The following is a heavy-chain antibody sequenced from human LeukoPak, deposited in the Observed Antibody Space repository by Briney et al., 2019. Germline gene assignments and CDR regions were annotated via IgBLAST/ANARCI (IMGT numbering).Heavy chain of an antibody. Sequence: SETLSLTCAVYGGSFSGYYWSWIRQLPGKGLEWIGEINHSGSANYNPSLKSRVTISVDTSKNQFSLKLSSVTAADTAVYYCARRGSSGLYMPFVYYYMDVWGKGTTVTISS. J-gene: IGHJ6*03. CDR2: INHSGSA. D-gene: IGHD6-19*01. CDR3: ARRGSSGLYMPFVYYYMDV. V-gene: IGHV4-34*01. CDR1: GGSFSGYY.